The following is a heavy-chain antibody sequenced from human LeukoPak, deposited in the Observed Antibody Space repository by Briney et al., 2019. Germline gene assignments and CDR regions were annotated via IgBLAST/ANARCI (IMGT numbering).Heavy chain of an antibody. CDR2: IFPSGGEI. CDR1: GFTFSSYT. Sequence: GRSLRLSCTASGFTFSSYTMHWVRQPPGKGLEWVSSIFPSGGEIHYADSVRGRFTISRDNSKSTLSLQMNSLRAEDTAIYYCATYRQVLLPFESWGQGTLVTVSS. V-gene: IGHV3-23*01. J-gene: IGHJ4*02. CDR3: ATYRQVLLPFES. D-gene: IGHD2-8*02.